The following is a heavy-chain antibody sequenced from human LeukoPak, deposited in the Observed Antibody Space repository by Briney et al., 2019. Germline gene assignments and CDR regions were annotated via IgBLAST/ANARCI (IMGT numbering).Heavy chain of an antibody. D-gene: IGHD1-26*01. Sequence: SETLSLTCTVSGGSITSYYWSWIRQPPGKGLEWFGYIYYSGSTNYNPSLKSRVTISVDTSKNQFSLKLSSVTAADTAVYYCARHLGASRGYFDYWGQGTLVTVSS. CDR1: GGSITSYY. CDR3: ARHLGASRGYFDY. V-gene: IGHV4-59*08. J-gene: IGHJ4*02. CDR2: IYYSGST.